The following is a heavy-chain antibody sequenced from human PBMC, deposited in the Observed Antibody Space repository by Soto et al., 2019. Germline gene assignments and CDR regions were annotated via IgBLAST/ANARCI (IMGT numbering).Heavy chain of an antibody. CDR1: GFTFSSYW. Sequence: EVQLVESGGGLVQPGGSLRLSCAASGFTFSSYWMSWVRQAPGKGLEWVANIKQDGSGKYYVDSVKGRFTISRDNAKNSLYLQMNSLRAEDTAVYYCARDHDPYYYGSGSSLLGWGQGTMVTVSS. CDR2: IKQDGSGK. V-gene: IGHV3-7*01. J-gene: IGHJ3*01. D-gene: IGHD3-10*01. CDR3: ARDHDPYYYGSGSSLLG.